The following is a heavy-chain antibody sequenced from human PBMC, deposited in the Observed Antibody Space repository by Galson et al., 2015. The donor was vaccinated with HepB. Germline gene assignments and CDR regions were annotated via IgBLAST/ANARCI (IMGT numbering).Heavy chain of an antibody. D-gene: IGHD2-8*01. CDR2: IGAYDGDT. Sequence: SVKVSCKASGYMFTSSGISWVRQAPGQGLEWMGWIGAYDGDTNYAQKFQGRVTMTTDTSTNTAYMELRSLRSDDTAVYFCARAPPNAGAEGVPDKRGQGNPVTVSS. CDR1: GYMFTSSG. J-gene: IGHJ4*02. V-gene: IGHV1-18*01. CDR3: ARAPPNAGAEGVPDK.